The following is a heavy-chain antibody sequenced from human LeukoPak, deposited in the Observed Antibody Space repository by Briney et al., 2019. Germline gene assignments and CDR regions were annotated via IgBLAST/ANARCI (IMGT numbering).Heavy chain of an antibody. CDR1: GFTFSSYG. CDR2: IRYDGSNK. Sequence: EGSLRLSCAASGFTFSSYGMHWVRQAPGKGLEWVAFIRYDGSNKYYADSVKGRFTISRDNSKNTLYLQMNSLRAEDTAVYYCAKDYVKWGGYSGSSQYYFDYWGQGTLVTVSS. J-gene: IGHJ4*02. D-gene: IGHD1-26*01. CDR3: AKDYVKWGGYSGSSQYYFDY. V-gene: IGHV3-30*02.